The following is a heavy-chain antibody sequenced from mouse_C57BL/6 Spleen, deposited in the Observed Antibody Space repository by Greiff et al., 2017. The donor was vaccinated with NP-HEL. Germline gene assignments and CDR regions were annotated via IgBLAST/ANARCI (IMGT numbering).Heavy chain of an antibody. D-gene: IGHD2-1*01. CDR2: IYPGSGST. J-gene: IGHJ1*03. V-gene: IGHV1-55*01. CDR1: GYTFTSYW. Sequence: QVQLQQPGAELVKPGASVKMSCKASGYTFTSYWITWVKQRPGQGLEWIGDIYPGSGSTNYNEKFKSKAKLTVDTSSSTADMQLSSLTSEDYAVDYGAYGNYAYCDVWGTGTTVTVSS. CDR3: AYGNYAYCDV.